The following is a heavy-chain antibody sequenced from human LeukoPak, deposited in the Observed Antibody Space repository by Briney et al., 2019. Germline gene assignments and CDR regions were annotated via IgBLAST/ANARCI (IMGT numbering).Heavy chain of an antibody. V-gene: IGHV1-2*02. D-gene: IGHD4-17*01. J-gene: IGHJ5*02. CDR1: GYTFTGYY. CDR2: SNPNNGDT. Sequence: ASVKVSCKASGYTFTGYYMHWVLQAPGQGLEWMGWSNPNNGDTKYAQKFQGRVTMTTDTSINTGYMELSSLRSDDTAVYYCARGRSATVTITWGPGTQVTVSS. CDR3: ARGRSATVTIT.